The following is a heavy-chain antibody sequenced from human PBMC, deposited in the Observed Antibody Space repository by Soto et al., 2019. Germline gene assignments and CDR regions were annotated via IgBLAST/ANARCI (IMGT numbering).Heavy chain of an antibody. D-gene: IGHD1-1*01. V-gene: IGHV1-69*12. CDR3: ARGTVTGSEYNYYYYGMDV. J-gene: IGHJ6*02. Sequence: QVQLVQSGAEVKKPGSSVKVSCKASGGTFSSYAIDWVRQAPGQGLEWMGGIIPLFGTTNYAQKLQGRVKLTAAEATRTAYMEVSTLTSEDTAVYYCARGTVTGSEYNYYYYGMDVWGQGTTVTVSS. CDR1: GGTFSSYA. CDR2: IIPLFGTT.